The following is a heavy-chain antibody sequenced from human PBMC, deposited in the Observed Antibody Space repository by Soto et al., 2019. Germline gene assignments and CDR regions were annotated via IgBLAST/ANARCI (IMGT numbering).Heavy chain of an antibody. CDR1: GYTFTSYG. V-gene: IGHV1-18*04. J-gene: IGHJ4*02. Sequence: DSVKVSCKTSGYTFTSYGISWVRQAPGQGLEWIGWISAYNGNTNYAQKLQGRVTMTTDTSTSTAYMELRSLRSDDTAVYYCARDLGYDFWSGYYGSPGYFDYWGQGTLVTVSS. CDR3: ARDLGYDFWSGYYGSPGYFDY. D-gene: IGHD3-3*01. CDR2: ISAYNGNT.